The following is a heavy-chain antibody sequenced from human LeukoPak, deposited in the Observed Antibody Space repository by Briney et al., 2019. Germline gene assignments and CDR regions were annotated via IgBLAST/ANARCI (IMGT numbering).Heavy chain of an antibody. Sequence: SETLSLNCTVSGGSISSGGYSWSWIRQPPGKGLEWIGYIYHSGSTYYNPSLKSRVTISVDRSKNQFSLKLSSVTAADTAVYYCARESPDCSGGSCYSRVFDYWGQGTLVTVSS. CDR3: ARESPDCSGGSCYSRVFDY. J-gene: IGHJ4*02. D-gene: IGHD2-15*01. V-gene: IGHV4-30-2*01. CDR2: IYHSGST. CDR1: GGSISSGGYS.